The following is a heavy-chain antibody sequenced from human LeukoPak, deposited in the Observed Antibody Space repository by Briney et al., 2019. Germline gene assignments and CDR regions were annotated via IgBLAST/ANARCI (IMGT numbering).Heavy chain of an antibody. V-gene: IGHV3-30*18. CDR3: AKDRDILTGYLDY. CDR2: ISYDGSNK. D-gene: IGHD3-9*01. J-gene: IGHJ4*02. Sequence: PGRSLRLSCAASGFTFSRYGMHWVRQAPGKGLEWVAVISYDGSNKYYVDSVKGRFAISKDNSKNTLYLQMNSLRAEDTAVYYCAKDRDILTGYLDYWGQGTLVTVSS. CDR1: GFTFSRYG.